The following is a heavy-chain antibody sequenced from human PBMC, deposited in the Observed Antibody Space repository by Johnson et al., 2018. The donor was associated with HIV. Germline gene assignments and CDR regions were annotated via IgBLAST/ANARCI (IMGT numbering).Heavy chain of an antibody. Sequence: QVQLVESGGGVVQPGRSLRLSCTASGFTFSNYAMHWVRPAPGQGLERVAVISFDASNYYYADSVKGRFILPSDNSKNTLYLQMNSLRVEYTAVYYCGRDREGLRQWLARGFGAFNIWGQGAMLTVSS. CDR3: GRDREGLRQWLARGFGAFNI. D-gene: IGHD6-19*01. V-gene: IGHV3-30*14. CDR1: GFTFSNYA. CDR2: ISFDASNY. J-gene: IGHJ3*02.